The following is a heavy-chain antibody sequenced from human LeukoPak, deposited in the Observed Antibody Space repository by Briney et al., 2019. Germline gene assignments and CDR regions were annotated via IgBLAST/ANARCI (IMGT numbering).Heavy chain of an antibody. J-gene: IGHJ4*02. CDR3: AKTGTGYGDYVH. CDR2: ISGSGGST. D-gene: IGHD4-17*01. Sequence: GGSLRLSCAASGFTFSSYAMTWVRQAPGKGLEWVSAISGSGGSTYYADSVKGRFTISRDNSKSALYLQMNSLRAEDTAVYYCAKTGTGYGDYVHWGQGTLVTVSS. V-gene: IGHV3-23*01. CDR1: GFTFSSYA.